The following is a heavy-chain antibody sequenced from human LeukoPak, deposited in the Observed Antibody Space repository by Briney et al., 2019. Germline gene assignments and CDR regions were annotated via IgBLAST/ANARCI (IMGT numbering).Heavy chain of an antibody. J-gene: IGHJ6*02. CDR3: ARDPSYMNVVVVAATPDV. CDR1: GYTFTGYY. CDR2: INPNSGGT. Sequence: ASVKVSCKASGYTFTGYYMHWVRQAPGQGLEWMGWINPNSGGTNYAQKFQGRVTMTRDTSISTAYMELSRLRSDDTAVYYCARDPSYMNVVVVAATPDVWGQGTTVTVSS. D-gene: IGHD2-15*01. V-gene: IGHV1-2*02.